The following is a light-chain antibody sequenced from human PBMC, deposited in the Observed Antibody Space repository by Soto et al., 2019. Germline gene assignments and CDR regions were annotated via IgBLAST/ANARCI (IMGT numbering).Light chain of an antibody. CDR3: PSYAGTSVA. CDR1: SSDVGGYNY. CDR2: EVS. Sequence: QSVLTQPPSASGSPGQSVTISCTGTSSDVGGYNYVSWYQQHPGKAPKLMIYEVSKRPSGVPDRFSGSKSGNTASLTVSGLQAEDEADYYCPSYAGTSVAFGGGTKLTVL. V-gene: IGLV2-8*01. J-gene: IGLJ2*01.